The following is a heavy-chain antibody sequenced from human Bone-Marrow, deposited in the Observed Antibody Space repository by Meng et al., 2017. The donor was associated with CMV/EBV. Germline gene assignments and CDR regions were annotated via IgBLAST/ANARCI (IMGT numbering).Heavy chain of an antibody. CDR2: IWYDGSNK. Sequence: GGSLRLSCAASGFTFSSYGMHWVRQAPGKGLEWVAFIWYDGSNKYYANSVKGRFTISRDNSKNTLYLQMNSRRAEDTAVYYCAKDDSWGQGTVVTVSS. J-gene: IGHJ5*01. CDR3: AKDDS. CDR1: GFTFSSYG. V-gene: IGHV3-30*02.